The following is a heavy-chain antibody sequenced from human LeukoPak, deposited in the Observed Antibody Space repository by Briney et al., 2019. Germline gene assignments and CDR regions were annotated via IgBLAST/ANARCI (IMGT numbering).Heavy chain of an antibody. CDR3: AKDFRYCSSTSCYSDP. D-gene: IGHD2-2*01. CDR2: ISYDGSNE. Sequence: GGSLRLSCAASGFTFSSYGMHWVRQAPGRGLEWVAVISYDGSNEYYVDSVKGRFTISRDNSENTLYLQMNSLRAEDTAVYYCAKDFRYCSSTSCYSDPWGQGTLVTVSS. CDR1: GFTFSSYG. J-gene: IGHJ5*02. V-gene: IGHV3-30*18.